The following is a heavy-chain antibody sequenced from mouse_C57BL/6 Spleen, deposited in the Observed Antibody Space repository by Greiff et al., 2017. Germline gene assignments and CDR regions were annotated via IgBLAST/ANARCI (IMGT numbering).Heavy chain of an antibody. Sequence: QVQLQQPGAELVKPGASVKMSCKASGYTFTSYWITWVKQRPGQGLEWIGGIYPGSGSTNYNEKFKSKATLTVDTSSSTAYMQLSSLTSEDSAVYYCARGGLRVRGDYWGQGTSVTVSS. D-gene: IGHD3-2*02. J-gene: IGHJ4*01. CDR1: GYTFTSYW. CDR2: IYPGSGST. CDR3: ARGGLRVRGDY. V-gene: IGHV1-55*01.